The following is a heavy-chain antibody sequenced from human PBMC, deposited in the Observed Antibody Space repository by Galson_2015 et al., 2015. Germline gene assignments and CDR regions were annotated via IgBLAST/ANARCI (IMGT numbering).Heavy chain of an antibody. Sequence: ETLSLTCAVSGYSISSGYYWGWIRQPPGKGLEWIGSIYHSGSTYYNPSLKSRVTISVDPSKNQFSLTLGSVTAADTAVYYCASGGVHYYDSSGRFDYWGQGTLVTVSS. CDR2: IYHSGST. CDR1: GYSISSGYY. J-gene: IGHJ4*02. V-gene: IGHV4-38-2*01. D-gene: IGHD3-22*01. CDR3: ASGGVHYYDSSGRFDY.